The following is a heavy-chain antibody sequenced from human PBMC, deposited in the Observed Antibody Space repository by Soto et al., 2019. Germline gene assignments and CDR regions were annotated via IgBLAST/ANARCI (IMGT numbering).Heavy chain of an antibody. D-gene: IGHD3-22*01. CDR2: VSWDGDHI. CDR3: AKAKYYYDTSGYFPFDY. CDR1: GFTFHNYA. J-gene: IGHJ4*02. V-gene: IGHV3-43D*04. Sequence: PGGSLRLSCAASGFTFHNYAMHWVRQAPGKGLEWVSLVSWDGDHIYSADSVEGRFTISRDNSKNSLYLQMNSLRTEDTAFYYCAKAKYYYDTSGYFPFDYWGQGTLVTV.